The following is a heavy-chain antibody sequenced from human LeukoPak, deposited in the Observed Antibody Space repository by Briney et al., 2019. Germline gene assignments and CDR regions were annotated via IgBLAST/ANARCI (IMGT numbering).Heavy chain of an antibody. D-gene: IGHD3-3*01. CDR2: MNPNSGNT. J-gene: IGHJ3*02. CDR1: GYTFTSYD. V-gene: IGHV1-8*03. Sequence: ASVKVSCKASGYTFTSYDINWVRQATGQGLEWMGWMNPNSGNTGYAQKFQGRVTITRNTSISTAYMELSSLRSEDTAVYYCARESSHLFGVVINHRDAFDIWGQGTMVTVSS. CDR3: ARESSHLFGVVINHRDAFDI.